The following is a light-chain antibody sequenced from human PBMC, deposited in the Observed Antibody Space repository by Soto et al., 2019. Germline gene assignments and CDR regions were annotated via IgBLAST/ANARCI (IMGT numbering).Light chain of an antibody. Sequence: EIVLTQSPGTLSLSPGERATLSCRASQSVSSTYLAWYQHRPGQPPRLLIYDASSRATGIPDRFSGSGSGTDFTLNISRLEPEDFEVYDCQRYYNSLYTFGQGTKLEIK. J-gene: IGKJ2*01. CDR3: QRYYNSLYT. CDR1: QSVSSTY. CDR2: DAS. V-gene: IGKV3-20*01.